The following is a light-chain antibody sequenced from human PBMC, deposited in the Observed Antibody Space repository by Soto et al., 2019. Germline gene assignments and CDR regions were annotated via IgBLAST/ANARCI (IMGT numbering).Light chain of an antibody. CDR2: GAS. CDR3: QQYSYWPRT. CDR1: QSVGAN. J-gene: IGKJ1*01. V-gene: IGKV3-15*01. Sequence: EIVMTQSPATLSVSPGERATLSCRASQSVGANLAWYQQKPGQAPRLLIYGASTRAAGISPRFSGGGSGTEFTLTISSLPSEDFGVYYCQQYSYWPRTFGQGTKVGIK.